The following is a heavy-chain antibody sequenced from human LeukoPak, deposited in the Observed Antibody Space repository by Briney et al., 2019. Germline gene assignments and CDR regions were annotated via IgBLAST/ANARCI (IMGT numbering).Heavy chain of an antibody. CDR2: INSDGSSA. CDR3: AREGSSSWYYYFDY. CDR1: GFTFSSYW. Sequence: GGSLRLPCAASGFTFSSYWMHWVRQAPGKGLVWFSRINSDGSSASYADSVKGRFTISRDNAKNTLYLQMNSLRAEDTAVYYCAREGSSSWYYYFDYWGQGTLVTVSS. D-gene: IGHD6-13*01. V-gene: IGHV3-74*01. J-gene: IGHJ4*02.